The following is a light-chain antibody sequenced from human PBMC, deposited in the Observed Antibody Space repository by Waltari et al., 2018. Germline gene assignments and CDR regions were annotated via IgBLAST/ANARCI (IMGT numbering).Light chain of an antibody. V-gene: IGLV2-14*01. CDR3: SSYTSSIVV. CDR1: SSDVGGYNY. Sequence: QSALTQPASVSGSPGQSITISCTGTSSDVGGYNYVSWYQQHPGKAPKLMIYEVSNRPPGVSNRFSGSKSGNTASLTISGLQAEDEADYYCSSYTSSIVVFGGGTKLTVL. CDR2: EVS. J-gene: IGLJ2*01.